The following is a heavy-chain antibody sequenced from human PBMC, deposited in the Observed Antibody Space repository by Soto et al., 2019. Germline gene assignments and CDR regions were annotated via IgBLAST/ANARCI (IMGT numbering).Heavy chain of an antibody. CDR2: IVVGSGNT. D-gene: IGHD4-17*01. V-gene: IGHV1-58*02. J-gene: IGHJ6*03. CDR1: GFTFTSSA. CDR3: EAVRLYYGDPTEYYYYYYMDV. Sequence: SVKVSCKASGFTFTSSAMQWVRQARGQRLEWIGWIVVGSGNTNYAQKFQERVTITRDMSTSTAYMELSSLRSEDTAVYYCEAVRLYYGDPTEYYYYYYMDVWGKGTTVTVSS.